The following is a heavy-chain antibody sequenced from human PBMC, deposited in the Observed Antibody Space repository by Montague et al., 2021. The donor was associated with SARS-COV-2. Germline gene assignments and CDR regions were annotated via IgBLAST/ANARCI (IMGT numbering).Heavy chain of an antibody. V-gene: IGHV4-39*07. CDR2: IYYSGGT. J-gene: IGHJ6*02. D-gene: IGHD2-21*01. Sequence: SETLSLTCTVSGGSISSSDYYWGWIRQPPGKGLEWIGHIYYSGGTYYNPSLKSRVTILIDTSKNQFSLKLSSVTAADTAVYYCARDDIVVQGMTKGMDVWGQGTTVTVSS. CDR1: GGSISSSDYY. CDR3: ARDDIVVQGMTKGMDV.